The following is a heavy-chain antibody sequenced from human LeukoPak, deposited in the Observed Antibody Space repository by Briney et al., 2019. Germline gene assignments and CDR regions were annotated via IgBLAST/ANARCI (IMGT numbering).Heavy chain of an antibody. Sequence: ASVKVSCNASGYTFTTYGISWVRQPPGQGLEWMGWISAYNGNTNYAQKLQGRVTMTTDTSTSTAYMELRSLRSDDTAVYYCTRDWSCSGGSCYNCFDPWGQGTLVTDSS. CDR1: GYTFTTYG. CDR3: TRDWSCSGGSCYNCFDP. V-gene: IGHV1-18*01. CDR2: ISAYNGNT. J-gene: IGHJ5*02. D-gene: IGHD2-15*01.